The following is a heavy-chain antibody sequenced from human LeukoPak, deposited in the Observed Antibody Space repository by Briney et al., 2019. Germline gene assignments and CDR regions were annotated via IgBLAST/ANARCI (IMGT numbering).Heavy chain of an antibody. CDR1: GGSISSYY. D-gene: IGHD3-10*01. CDR3: ARVFHGSGFNFDY. Sequence: SETLSLTCTDSGGSISSYYWSWIRQPPGKGLEWIANIFYSGSPNYNPSLKSRVTISFDTSKNQFSLKLSSVTAADTAVYYCARVFHGSGFNFDYWGQGTLVTVSS. CDR2: IFYSGSP. V-gene: IGHV4-59*08. J-gene: IGHJ4*02.